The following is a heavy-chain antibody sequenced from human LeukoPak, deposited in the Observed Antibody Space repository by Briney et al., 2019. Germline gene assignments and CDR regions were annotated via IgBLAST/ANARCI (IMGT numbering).Heavy chain of an antibody. CDR3: SRGVIVGAAYFDY. V-gene: IGHV3-49*03. D-gene: IGHD1-26*01. CDR1: GFTFGDHG. J-gene: IGHJ4*02. CDR2: IKTKTYGGTT. Sequence: PGGSLRLSCTTSGFTFGDHGVSWFRQAPGKGPEWISSIKTKTYGGTTEYAASVKGRFTISRDDSTGIAYLQVDSLKPEDTAVYYCSRGVIVGAAYFDYWGQGTLVTVSS.